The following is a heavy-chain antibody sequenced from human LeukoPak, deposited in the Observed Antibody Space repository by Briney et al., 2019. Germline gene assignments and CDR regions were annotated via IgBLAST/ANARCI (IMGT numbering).Heavy chain of an antibody. CDR2: ISAYNGNT. CDR1: GYTFTSYG. V-gene: IGHV1-18*01. J-gene: IGHJ4*02. CDR3: ARVAYCSGGSCYSFDY. D-gene: IGHD2-15*01. Sequence: GASVKVSCKASGYTFTSYGISWVRQATGQGLEWMGWISAYNGNTNYAQKLQGRVTMTTDTSTSTAYMELRSLRSDDTAVYYCARVAYCSGGSCYSFDYWGQGTLVTVSS.